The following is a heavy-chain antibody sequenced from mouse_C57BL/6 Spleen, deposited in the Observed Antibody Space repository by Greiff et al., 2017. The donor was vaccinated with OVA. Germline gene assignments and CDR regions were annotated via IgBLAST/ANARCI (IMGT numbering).Heavy chain of an antibody. CDR1: GFTFSDYG. D-gene: IGHD5-5*01. V-gene: IGHV5-17*01. CDR2: ISSGSSTI. CDR3: ARPGTTSYYLDY. Sequence: EVKLMESGGGLVKPGGSLKLSCAASGFTFSDYGMHWVRQAPEKGLEWVAYISSGSSTIYYADTVKGRFTISRDNAKNTLFLQMTSLRSEDTAMYYCARPGTTSYYLDYWGQGTTLTVSS. J-gene: IGHJ2*01.